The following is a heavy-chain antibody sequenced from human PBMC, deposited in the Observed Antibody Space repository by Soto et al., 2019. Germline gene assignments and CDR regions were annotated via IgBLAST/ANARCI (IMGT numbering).Heavy chain of an antibody. Sequence: QVSLVQSGAEGKKPGASVKVSCKASGYTFTSYYVHWVRQAPGQGLEWMGIINPSGATTTYAQNFQGRVAMTRDTSQSTVYMELSSLRSEDTAVDYCARRDCFSSSCYFKYWGQGTLVTVSS. V-gene: IGHV1-46*01. CDR1: GYTFTSYY. CDR2: INPSGATT. J-gene: IGHJ4*02. D-gene: IGHD2-2*01. CDR3: ARRDCFSSSCYFKY.